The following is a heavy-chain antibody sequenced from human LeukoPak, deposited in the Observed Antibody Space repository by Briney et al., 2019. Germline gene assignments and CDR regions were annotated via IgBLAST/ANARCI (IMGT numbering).Heavy chain of an antibody. J-gene: IGHJ4*02. V-gene: IGHV4-59*01. CDR3: ARDRAEAHLDN. CDR1: GGSISSYY. Sequence: SETLSLTCTVSGGSISSYYWSWIRQPPGKGLEWIGYIYYSGSTNYNPSLKSRVTISVDTSKNQFSLKLSSVTAADTAVYYCARDRAEAHLDNWGQGPWVT. CDR2: IYYSGST. D-gene: IGHD3-10*01.